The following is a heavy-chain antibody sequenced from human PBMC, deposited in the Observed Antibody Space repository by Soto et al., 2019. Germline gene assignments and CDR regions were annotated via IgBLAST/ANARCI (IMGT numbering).Heavy chain of an antibody. J-gene: IGHJ4*02. CDR3: ARLRPWCGENKRGYYFNY. CDR1: GGSISSSSYY. V-gene: IGHV4-39*01. D-gene: IGHD3-10*01. Sequence: PSETMSLTCTVSGGSISSSSYYWGWLRQPQGEGLEWIGSIYYSGSTYYNPSLKSRVTIAVDTSKIQFSLKLSSVTAADTAVYYCARLRPWCGENKRGYYFNYWGQGTLVTV. CDR2: IYYSGST.